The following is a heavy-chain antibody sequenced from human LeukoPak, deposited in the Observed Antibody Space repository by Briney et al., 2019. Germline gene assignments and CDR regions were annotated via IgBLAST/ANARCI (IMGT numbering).Heavy chain of an antibody. CDR2: ISAYNGNT. V-gene: IGHV1-18*01. Sequence: ASVKVSCKASGYTFTSYGISWVRQAPGQGLEWMGWISAYNGNTNYAQKLQGRVTMTTDTSTSTAYMELRSLRSDDTAVYYCARGHDYGGNDHNWFDPWGQGTLVTVSS. CDR1: GYTFTSYG. D-gene: IGHD4-23*01. J-gene: IGHJ5*02. CDR3: ARGHDYGGNDHNWFDP.